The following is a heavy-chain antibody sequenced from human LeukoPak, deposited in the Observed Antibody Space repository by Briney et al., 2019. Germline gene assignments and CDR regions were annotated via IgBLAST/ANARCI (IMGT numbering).Heavy chain of an antibody. CDR1: GYTFTGYY. V-gene: IGHV1-2*02. J-gene: IGHJ4*02. Sequence: GASVKVSCKTSGYTFTGYYMHCVRRAPGQGLEWMGWINPNSDGTNYAQKFQGRVTMTRDTSISTAYRELSRLRSDDTAVYYCARGSRLDYWGQGTLVTVSS. CDR3: ARGSRLDY. CDR2: INPNSDGT.